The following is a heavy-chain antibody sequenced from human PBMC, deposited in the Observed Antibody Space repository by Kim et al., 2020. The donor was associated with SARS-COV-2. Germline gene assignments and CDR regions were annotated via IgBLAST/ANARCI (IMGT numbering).Heavy chain of an antibody. V-gene: IGHV4-59*11. D-gene: IGHD2-21*02. CDR2: IYYSGST. CDR1: GGSISSHY. CDR3: ARGVVTAILNYYYGMDV. Sequence: SETLSLTCTVSGGSISSHYWSWIRQPPGKGLEWIGYIYYSGSTNYNPSLKSRVTISVDTSKNQFSLKLSSVTAADTAVYYCARGVVTAILNYYYGMDVWG. J-gene: IGHJ6*01.